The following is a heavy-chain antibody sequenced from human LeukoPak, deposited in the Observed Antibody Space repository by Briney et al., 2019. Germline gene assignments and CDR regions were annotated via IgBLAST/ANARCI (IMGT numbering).Heavy chain of an antibody. V-gene: IGHV1-8*01. J-gene: IGHJ3*02. Sequence: GASVKVSCKASGYTFISYDINWVRQATGQGLEWMGYMNPNSGNTRYAQKFQGRVTMTRNTSISTAYTELSSLRSEDTAVYYCTRVPRTAVGIWGQGTMVTVSS. CDR3: TRVPRTAVGI. CDR2: MNPNSGNT. CDR1: GYTFISYD. D-gene: IGHD6-19*01.